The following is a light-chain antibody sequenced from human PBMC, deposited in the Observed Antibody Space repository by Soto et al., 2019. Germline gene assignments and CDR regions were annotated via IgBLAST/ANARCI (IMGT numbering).Light chain of an antibody. Sequence: QSVLTQPASVSASPGQSITISCTGTSSDVGGYNYVSWYQQHPGKAPKLMIYDVGKRPSGVPDRFSGSKSGNTASLTISGLQAEDEADYYCCSYAGSFYVFGTGTKVTVL. CDR2: DVG. CDR1: SSDVGGYNY. V-gene: IGLV2-11*01. CDR3: CSYAGSFYV. J-gene: IGLJ1*01.